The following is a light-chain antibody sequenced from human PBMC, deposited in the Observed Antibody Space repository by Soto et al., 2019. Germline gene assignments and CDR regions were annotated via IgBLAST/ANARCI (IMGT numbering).Light chain of an antibody. V-gene: IGKV3-20*01. Sequence: EIVLTQSPGTLSLSPGERATLSCRASQSFSSSYLAWYQQKPGQAPRLLISAASSRATGVPNRFSGSGSGTDFTLIISRLEPEDFAEYYCQQYGSSPFTFGPGTKVDIK. CDR3: QQYGSSPFT. CDR1: QSFSSSY. CDR2: AAS. J-gene: IGKJ3*01.